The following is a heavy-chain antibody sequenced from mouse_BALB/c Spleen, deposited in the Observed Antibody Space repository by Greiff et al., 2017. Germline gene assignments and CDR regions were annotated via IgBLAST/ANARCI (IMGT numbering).Heavy chain of an antibody. V-gene: IGHV5-4*02. D-gene: IGHD4-1*01. CDR1: GFTFSDYY. CDR3: ARANWDAMDY. CDR2: ISDGSSYT. J-gene: IGHJ4*01. Sequence: EVHLVESGGGLVKPGGSLKLSCAASGFTFSDYYMYWVRQTPEKRLEWVATISDGSSYTYYPDSVKGRFTISRDNAKNNLYLQMSSLKSEDTAMYYCARANWDAMDYWGQGTSVTVSS.